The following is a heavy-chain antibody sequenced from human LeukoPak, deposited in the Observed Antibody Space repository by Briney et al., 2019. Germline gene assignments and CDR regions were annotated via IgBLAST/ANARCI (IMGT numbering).Heavy chain of an antibody. J-gene: IGHJ4*02. CDR1: GFTFSNYA. V-gene: IGHV3-23*01. CDR3: VKGFVHPTYYFDY. Sequence: GGSLRLSCAASGFTFSNYAMMWVRQAPGKRLEWVSSITGSGDGTYYADSVRGRFTISRDNSENTLYLQLNSLRADDTAVYFCVKGFVHPTYYFDYWGQGALVTVSS. D-gene: IGHD3-10*01. CDR2: ITGSGDGT.